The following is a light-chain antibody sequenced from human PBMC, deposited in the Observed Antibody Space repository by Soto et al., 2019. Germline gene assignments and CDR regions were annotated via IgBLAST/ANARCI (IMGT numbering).Light chain of an antibody. CDR3: QQYGSSPRLT. V-gene: IGKV3-20*01. CDR2: GAS. CDR1: QSVSSSY. J-gene: IGKJ4*01. Sequence: EIVLTQSPGTLSLSPGERATLSCRASQSVSSSYLAWYQQKTGQATRLLIYGASSRATGIPDRFSGSGSGTDFTLTISRLEPEDFAVYYCQQYGSSPRLTFGGGTKVDIK.